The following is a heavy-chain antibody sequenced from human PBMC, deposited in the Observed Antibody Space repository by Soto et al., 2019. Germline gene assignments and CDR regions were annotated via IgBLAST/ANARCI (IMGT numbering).Heavy chain of an antibody. CDR2: VHTSGST. V-gene: IGHV4-4*07. J-gene: IGHJ4*02. CDR1: GGSISNYY. CDR3: ARPYTFGGVIGF. D-gene: IGHD3-16*02. Sequence: SETLSLTCTVSGGSISNYYWSWVRQPAGEGLEWIGRVHTSGSTEYSTSLKSRVTLSLDTSKKQFSLRLTSVTAADTAVYYCARPYTFGGVIGFWGQGTLVTVSS.